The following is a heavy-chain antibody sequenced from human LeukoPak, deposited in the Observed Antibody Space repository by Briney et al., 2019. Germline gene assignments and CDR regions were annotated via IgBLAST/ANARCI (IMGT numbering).Heavy chain of an antibody. CDR2: ISAYNGNT. CDR1: SYTFTSYS. V-gene: IGHV1-18*01. D-gene: IGHD3-3*01. J-gene: IGHJ3*02. Sequence: ASVKVSCKASSYTFTSYSISWVRQAPGQGLEWMGWISAYNGNTNYAQKLQGRVTMTTDTSTSTAYMELRSLRSDDTAVYYCARDIITILGVVIDAFDIWGQGTMVTVSS. CDR3: ARDIITILGVVIDAFDI.